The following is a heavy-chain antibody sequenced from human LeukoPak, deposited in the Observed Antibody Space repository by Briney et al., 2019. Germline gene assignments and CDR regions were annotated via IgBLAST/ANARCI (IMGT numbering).Heavy chain of an antibody. CDR2: INHSGST. Sequence: SETLSLTCAVYGGSFSGYYWSWTRQPPGKGLEWIGEINHSGSTNYNPSLKSRVTISVDTSKNQFSLKLSSVTAADTAVYYCARGRPGYCSGGSCEADYWYLDLWGRGTLVTVSS. D-gene: IGHD2-15*01. CDR3: ARGRPGYCSGGSCEADYWYLDL. J-gene: IGHJ2*01. CDR1: GGSFSGYY. V-gene: IGHV4-34*01.